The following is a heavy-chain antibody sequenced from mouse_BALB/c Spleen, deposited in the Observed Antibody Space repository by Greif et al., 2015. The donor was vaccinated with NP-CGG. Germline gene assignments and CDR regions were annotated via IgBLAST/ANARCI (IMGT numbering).Heavy chain of an antibody. J-gene: IGHJ4*01. D-gene: IGHD2-4*01. CDR2: INSNGGST. V-gene: IGHV5-6-3*01. CDR3: ARDDDYDAYAMDY. Sequence: EVQRVESGGGLVQPGVSLKLSCAASGFTFSSYGMSWVRQTPDKRLELVATINSNGGSTYYPDSVKGRFTISRDNAKNTLYLQMSSLKSEDTAMYYCARDDDYDAYAMDYWGRGTSVTVSS. CDR1: GFTFSSYG.